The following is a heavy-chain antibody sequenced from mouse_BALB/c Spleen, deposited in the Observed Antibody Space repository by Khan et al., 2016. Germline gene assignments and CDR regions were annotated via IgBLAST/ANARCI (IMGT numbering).Heavy chain of an antibody. V-gene: IGHV3-2*02. Sequence: EVQLQESGPGLVKPAQSLSLTCTFPGYSVTSDYAWNWIRQFPGNQLEWMGYISYSGSTSYNPSLKSRISITRDTSKNQFFLQLNSVTTEDTAKLYGGRAHPRWDFAVWGAGTTVTVSA. CDR1: GYSVTSDYA. CDR3: GRAHPRWDFAV. J-gene: IGHJ1*01. CDR2: ISYSGST.